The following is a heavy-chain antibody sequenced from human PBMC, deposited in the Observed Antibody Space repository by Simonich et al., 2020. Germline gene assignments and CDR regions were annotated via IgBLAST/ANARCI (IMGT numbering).Heavy chain of an antibody. D-gene: IGHD6-13*01. CDR2: LNPNSGGT. CDR3: ARSHIAAAGTGYFQH. J-gene: IGHJ1*01. Sequence: QVQLVQSGAEVKKPGASVKVSCKASGYTFTGYYMHWVRQAPGQGLEWMGSLNPNSGGTNYAQKFQGRVTMTRDTSISTAYMELSRLRSDDTAVYYCARSHIAAAGTGYFQHWGQGTLVTVSS. V-gene: IGHV1-2*02. CDR1: GYTFTGYY.